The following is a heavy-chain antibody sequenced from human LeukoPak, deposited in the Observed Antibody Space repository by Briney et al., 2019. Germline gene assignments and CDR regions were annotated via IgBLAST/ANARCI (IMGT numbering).Heavy chain of an antibody. CDR2: IKQDGGEK. J-gene: IGHJ4*02. Sequence: GGSLRLSCAASGFTFSRYWMNWVRQAPGKGLEWVANIKQDGGEKYYVDSVKGRFTIFRDNAKKSLYLQMNSLRAEDTAVYYCASSFSDDFWSGHFWGQGTLVTVSS. CDR1: GFTFSRYW. V-gene: IGHV3-7*01. CDR3: ASSFSDDFWSGHF. D-gene: IGHD3-3*01.